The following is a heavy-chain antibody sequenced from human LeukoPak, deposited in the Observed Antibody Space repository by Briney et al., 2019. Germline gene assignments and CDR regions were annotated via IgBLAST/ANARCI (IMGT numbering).Heavy chain of an antibody. CDR1: GGSFSGYY. J-gene: IGHJ4*02. V-gene: IGHV4-34*01. CDR3: GRSKEYGDYATYDY. D-gene: IGHD4-17*01. CDR2: INHSGST. Sequence: SETLSLTCAVYGGSFSGYYWSWIRQPPGKGLEWIGEINHSGSTNYNPSLKSRVTISVDTSKNQFSLKLSSVTAADTAVYYCGRSKEYGDYATYDYWGQGTLVTVSS.